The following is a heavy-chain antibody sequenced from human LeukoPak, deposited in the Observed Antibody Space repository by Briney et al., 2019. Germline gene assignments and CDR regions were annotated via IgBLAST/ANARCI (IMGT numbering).Heavy chain of an antibody. J-gene: IGHJ4*02. CDR1: GYTFTSYY. CDR2: INPSGGST. Sequence: ASVKVSCKASGYTFTSYYMHWVRQAPGQGLEWMGRINPSGGSTSYAQKFQGRVTMTRDTSTSTVYMELSSLRSEDTAVYYCARGFPGGEWELLIGFDYWGQGTLVTVSS. CDR3: ARGFPGGEWELLIGFDY. V-gene: IGHV1-46*01. D-gene: IGHD1-26*01.